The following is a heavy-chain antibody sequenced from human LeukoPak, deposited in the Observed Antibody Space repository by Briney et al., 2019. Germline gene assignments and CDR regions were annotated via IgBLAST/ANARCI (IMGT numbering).Heavy chain of an antibody. V-gene: IGHV3-23*01. D-gene: IGHD3-10*01. Sequence: HPGGSLRLSCAASGFTFSSYAMSWVRQAPGKGLEWVSAISGSGGSTYYADSVKGRFTISRDNSKNTLYLQMNSLRAEDTAVYYCVSVLRFGELKYFDYWGQGTLVTVSS. CDR1: GFTFSSYA. J-gene: IGHJ4*02. CDR2: ISGSGGST. CDR3: VSVLRFGELKYFDY.